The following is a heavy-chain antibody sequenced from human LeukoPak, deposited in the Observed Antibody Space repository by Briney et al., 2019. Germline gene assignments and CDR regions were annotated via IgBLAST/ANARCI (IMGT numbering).Heavy chain of an antibody. V-gene: IGHV4-4*07. Sequence: SETLSLTCTVSGGSLSSYYWSWIRQPAGKGLEWIGRIYSSGSTNYNPSLKSRVTMSVDTSKNQFSLNLSSVTVADTAVYYCVREGRYGDYEGYWGQGTLVTVPS. CDR1: GGSLSSYY. CDR2: IYSSGST. J-gene: IGHJ4*02. CDR3: VREGRYGDYEGY. D-gene: IGHD4-17*01.